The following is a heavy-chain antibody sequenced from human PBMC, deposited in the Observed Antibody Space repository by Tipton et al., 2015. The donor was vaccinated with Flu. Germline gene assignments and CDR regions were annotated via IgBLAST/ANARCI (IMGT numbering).Heavy chain of an antibody. CDR2: IIPISGRS. Sequence: QVQLVQSGAEVRKPGSAVKVSCKASGGIFRSYSISWVRQAPGQGLEWMGRIIPISGRSNYAERFRGRVTITADESTNTAYMELTSLRYEDAAVYYCARHETYDDILSGPFDHWGQGSLVTVSS. V-gene: IGHV1-69*18. D-gene: IGHD3-9*01. J-gene: IGHJ4*02. CDR3: ARHETYDDILSGPFDH. CDR1: GGIFRSYS.